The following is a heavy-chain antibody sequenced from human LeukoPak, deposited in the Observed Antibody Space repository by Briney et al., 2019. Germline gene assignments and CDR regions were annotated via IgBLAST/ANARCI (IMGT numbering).Heavy chain of an antibody. J-gene: IGHJ4*02. CDR1: GVSISSGGYS. CDR3: ARGRLLWFGEPHPPFDY. V-gene: IGHV4-30-2*01. D-gene: IGHD3-10*01. CDR2: IYHSGST. Sequence: SETLSLTCAVSGVSISSGGYSWSWIRQPPGKGLEWIGYIYHSGSTYYNPSLKSRVTISVDRSKNQFSLKLSSVTAADTAVYYCARGRLLWFGEPHPPFDYWGQGTLVTVSS.